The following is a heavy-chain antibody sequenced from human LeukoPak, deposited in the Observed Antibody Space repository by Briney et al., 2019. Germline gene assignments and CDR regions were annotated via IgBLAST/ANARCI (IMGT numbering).Heavy chain of an antibody. V-gene: IGHV1-69*13. CDR2: IIPIFGTA. Sequence: SVKVSCKASGGTFSSYAISWVRQAPGQGLEWMGGIIPIFGTANYAQKFQGRVTITADESTSTAYMELSSLRSEDTAVYYCARDGGSGYYDALDIWGQGTMVTVSS. D-gene: IGHD3-22*01. J-gene: IGHJ3*02. CDR1: GGTFSSYA. CDR3: ARDGGSGYYDALDI.